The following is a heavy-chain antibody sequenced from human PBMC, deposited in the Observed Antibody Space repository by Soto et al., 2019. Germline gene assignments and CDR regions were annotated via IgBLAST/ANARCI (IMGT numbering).Heavy chain of an antibody. V-gene: IGHV3-73*01. Sequence: PGGSLRLSCAASGFTFSGSAMHWVRQASGKGLEWVGRIRSKANSYATAYAASVKGRFTISRDDSKNTAYLQMNSLKTEDTAVYYCTRRDYYGSGSRTDYYYYMDVWGKGTTVTLCS. J-gene: IGHJ6*03. CDR2: IRSKANSYAT. CDR3: TRRDYYGSGSRTDYYYYMDV. CDR1: GFTFSGSA. D-gene: IGHD3-10*01.